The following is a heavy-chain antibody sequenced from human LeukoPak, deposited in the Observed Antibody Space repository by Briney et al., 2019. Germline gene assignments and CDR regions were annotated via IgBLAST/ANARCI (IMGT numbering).Heavy chain of an antibody. Sequence: GGPLRLSCAASGFTFSDYYMSWIRQAPGKGLEWVSYISSSSSYTNYADSVKGRFTISRDNAKNSLYLQMNSLRAEDTAVYYCARLPGTAAGTSGNDYWGQGTLVTVSS. CDR2: ISSSSSYT. J-gene: IGHJ4*02. CDR1: GFTFSDYY. CDR3: ARLPGTAAGTSGNDY. D-gene: IGHD6-13*01. V-gene: IGHV3-11*06.